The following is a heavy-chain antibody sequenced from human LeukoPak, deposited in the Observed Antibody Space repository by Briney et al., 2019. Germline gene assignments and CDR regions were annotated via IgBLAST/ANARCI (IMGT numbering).Heavy chain of an antibody. V-gene: IGHV4-39*01. CDR1: GGSISSSTFY. D-gene: IGHD3/OR15-3a*01. CDR2: LYYSGST. J-gene: IGHJ4*02. CDR3: ARQTGSGLFILP. Sequence: SETLSLTCTVSGGSISSSTFYWGWIRQPPGKGLEWIGSLYYSGSTYYNPSLKSRVTISVDTSKNQFSLKLSSVTAADTAVYYCARQTGSGLFILPGGQGTLVTVSS.